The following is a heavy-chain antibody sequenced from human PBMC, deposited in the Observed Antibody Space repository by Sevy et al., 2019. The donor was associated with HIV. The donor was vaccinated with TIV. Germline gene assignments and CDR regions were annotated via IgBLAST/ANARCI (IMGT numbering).Heavy chain of an antibody. CDR3: ARRIFGGKIDY. CDR2: IYYSGST. Sequence: SETLSLTCTVSGGSISSYYWSWIRQPPGKGLEWIGYIYYSGSTNYNPSLKSRITILVDTSKNQFSLKLSTVTAADTAVYYCARRIFGGKIDYWGQGTLVTVSS. J-gene: IGHJ4*02. V-gene: IGHV4-59*01. CDR1: GGSISSYY. D-gene: IGHD3-3*01.